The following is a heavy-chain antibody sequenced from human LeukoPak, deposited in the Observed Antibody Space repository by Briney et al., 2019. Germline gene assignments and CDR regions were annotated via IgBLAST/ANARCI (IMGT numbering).Heavy chain of an antibody. Sequence: GESLKISCKGSGYSFTSYWIGWVRQMPGKGLEWMGIIYPGDSDTRYSPSFQGRVTISADKSISTAYLQWSSLKASDTAMYYCARQHQGMAPTLGGFDYWGQGTLVTVSS. V-gene: IGHV5-51*01. CDR1: GYSFTSYW. J-gene: IGHJ4*02. CDR2: IYPGDSDT. D-gene: IGHD3-16*01. CDR3: ARQHQGMAPTLGGFDY.